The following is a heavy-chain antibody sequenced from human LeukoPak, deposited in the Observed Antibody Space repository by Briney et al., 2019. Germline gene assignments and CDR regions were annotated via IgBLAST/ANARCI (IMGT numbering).Heavy chain of an antibody. CDR2: IYSDGST. Sequence: GGSLRLSCAASGITVSTNYMSWVRQAPGKGLEWVAVIYSDGSTSYADSVKGRFTLSRDNSKNTVYLQVSSLRVEDTAVYYCFNYAYWGQGTLVTVSS. V-gene: IGHV3-66*01. D-gene: IGHD3-16*01. CDR1: GITVSTNY. J-gene: IGHJ4*02. CDR3: FNYAY.